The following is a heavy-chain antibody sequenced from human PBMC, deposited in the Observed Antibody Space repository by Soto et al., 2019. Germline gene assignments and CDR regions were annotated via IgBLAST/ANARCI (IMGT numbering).Heavy chain of an antibody. V-gene: IGHV4-4*02. D-gene: IGHD2-15*01. J-gene: IGHJ6*03. CDR2: IYHSGST. CDR1: SGSISSSNW. Sequence: QVQLQESGPGLVKPSGTLSLTCAVSSGSISSSNWWSWVRQPPGKGLEWIGEIYHSGSTNYNPSLKSRVTISVHKSKNQFSLKLSSVTAADTAVYYCARVGYCTGGSCYHRFYYYYMDVWGKGTTVTVSS. CDR3: ARVGYCTGGSCYHRFYYYYMDV.